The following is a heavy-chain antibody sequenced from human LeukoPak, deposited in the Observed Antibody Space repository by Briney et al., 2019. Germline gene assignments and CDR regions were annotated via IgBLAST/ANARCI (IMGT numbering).Heavy chain of an antibody. CDR1: GGSFSGYY. CDR2: INHSGST. J-gene: IGHJ6*03. V-gene: IGHV4-34*01. CDR3: ARWRRGNYGNYYYYYMDV. D-gene: IGHD3-10*01. Sequence: SETLSLTCAVYGGSFSGYYWSWIRQPPGKGLEWIGEINHSGSTNYNPSLKSRVTISVDTSKNQFSLKLSSVTAADTAVYYCARWRRGNYGNYYYYYMDVWGKGTTVIVSS.